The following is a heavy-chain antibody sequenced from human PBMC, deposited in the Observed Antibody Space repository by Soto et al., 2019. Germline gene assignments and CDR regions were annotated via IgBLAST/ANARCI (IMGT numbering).Heavy chain of an antibody. J-gene: IGHJ3*02. V-gene: IGHV3-7*04. D-gene: IGHD3-10*01. Sequence: GGSLRLSCATSGFTLSSHWMNWVRQAPGKGLGWVANIKQDGSEKYYVDSVKGRFTVSRDNAKNSLHLQMNSLRADDTAVYYCAREAYYSGPGSYLGAFDIWGQGTVVTVSS. CDR3: AREAYYSGPGSYLGAFDI. CDR1: GFTLSSHW. CDR2: IKQDGSEK.